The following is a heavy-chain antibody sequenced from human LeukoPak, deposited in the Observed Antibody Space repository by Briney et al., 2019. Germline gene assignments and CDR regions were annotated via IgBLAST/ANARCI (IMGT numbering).Heavy chain of an antibody. D-gene: IGHD1-7*01. CDR1: GGSISGYY. CDR2: VYHTGSA. J-gene: IGHJ4*02. CDR3: ARKGAYNWNSLDY. Sequence: SETLSLTCSVSGGSISGYYWSWIRQSPEKGLEWIGYVYHTGSAKYNPSLESRVYISVDTPRNQVSLKLRSVTAADTALYFRARKGAYNWNSLDYWGQGILVTVSS. V-gene: IGHV4-59*01.